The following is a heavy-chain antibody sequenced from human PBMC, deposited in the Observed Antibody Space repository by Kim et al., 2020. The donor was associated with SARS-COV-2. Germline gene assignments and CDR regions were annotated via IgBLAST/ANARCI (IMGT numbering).Heavy chain of an antibody. J-gene: IGHJ6*02. D-gene: IGHD3-3*01. CDR1: GGTFSSYA. V-gene: IGHV1-69*13. CDR3: ARAQPSGYYKPYYYGMDV. CDR2: IIPIFGTA. Sequence: SVKVSCKASGGTFSSYAISWVRQAPGQGLEWMGGIIPIFGTANYAQKFQGRVTITADESTSTAYMELSSLRSEDTAVYYCARAQPSGYYKPYYYGMDVWGQGTTVTVSS.